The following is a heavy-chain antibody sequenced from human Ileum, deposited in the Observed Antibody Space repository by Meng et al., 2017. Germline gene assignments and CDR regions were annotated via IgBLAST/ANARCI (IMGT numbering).Heavy chain of an antibody. J-gene: IGHJ4*02. CDR3: ARDLINIGFAFDY. V-gene: IGHV3-64*02. D-gene: IGHD2/OR15-2a*01. CDR2: ILGDGSAT. Sequence: GGPLRLSCVASGVTFSALPMHWVRLAPGKGLEYVSSILGDGSATSYADSVKGRFTISRDNSKNTLYLQMHSLRPEDMAVYYCARDLINIGFAFDYWGQGTLVTVSS. CDR1: GVTFSALP.